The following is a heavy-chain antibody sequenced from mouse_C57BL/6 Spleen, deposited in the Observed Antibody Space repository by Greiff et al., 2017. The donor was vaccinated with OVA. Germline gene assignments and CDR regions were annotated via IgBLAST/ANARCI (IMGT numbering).Heavy chain of an antibody. Sequence: EVQLQQSGPELVKPGDSVKISCKASGYSFTGYFMNWVMQSHGKSLEWIGRINPYNGDTFYNQKFKGKATLTVDKSSSTAYMELRRLTSEDSTVYYCAREYCGSSYDGYFDVWGTGTTVTVSS. CDR2: INPYNGDT. D-gene: IGHD1-1*01. CDR3: AREYCGSSYDGYFDV. CDR1: GYSFTGYF. J-gene: IGHJ1*03. V-gene: IGHV1-20*01.